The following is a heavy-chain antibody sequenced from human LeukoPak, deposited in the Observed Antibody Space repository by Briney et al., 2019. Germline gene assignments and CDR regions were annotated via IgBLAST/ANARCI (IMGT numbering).Heavy chain of an antibody. V-gene: IGHV3-48*03. CDR2: ISSSGTTI. Sequence: PGGSLRLSCAASGFTFSSYEMNWVRQAPGKGLEWVSYISSSGTTIYYADSVKGRFTISRDNAKNSLYLQMNSLRAEDTAVYYCARQGYSFLSVDYWGQGTLVTVSS. J-gene: IGHJ4*02. D-gene: IGHD5-18*01. CDR1: GFTFSSYE. CDR3: ARQGYSFLSVDY.